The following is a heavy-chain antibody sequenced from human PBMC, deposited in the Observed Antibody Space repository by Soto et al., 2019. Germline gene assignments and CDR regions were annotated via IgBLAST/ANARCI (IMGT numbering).Heavy chain of an antibody. J-gene: IGHJ5*02. CDR3: ARARYCSGSTCSLDNWFEP. Sequence: SETLSLTCTVSGYCITSGYYWGWIRQPPGKGLEWIGSIHHSGSTYYTPSLKSRVTISVDTSKTHFSLKLSSVTAADTALYYSARARYCSGSTCSLDNWFEPSGQGTLVTVSS. CDR2: IHHSGST. CDR1: GYCITSGYY. V-gene: IGHV4-38-2*02. D-gene: IGHD2-15*01.